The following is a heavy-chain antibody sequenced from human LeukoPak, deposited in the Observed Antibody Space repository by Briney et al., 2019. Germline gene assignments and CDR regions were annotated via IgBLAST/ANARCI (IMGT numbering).Heavy chain of an antibody. V-gene: IGHV3-30*04. Sequence: GGSLRLSCAASGFTFRSYAMHWVRQAPGKGLEWVAVISYDGSSKYYADSVKGRFTISRGNSKSTVSLQMNSLRTGDSAVYYCARDPLWFGELASFDYWGQGSPVTVSS. CDR2: ISYDGSSK. CDR1: GFTFRSYA. J-gene: IGHJ4*02. CDR3: ARDPLWFGELASFDY. D-gene: IGHD3-10*01.